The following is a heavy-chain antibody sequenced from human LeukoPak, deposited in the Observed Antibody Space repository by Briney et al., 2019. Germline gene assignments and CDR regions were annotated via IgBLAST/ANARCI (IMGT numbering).Heavy chain of an antibody. Sequence: ASVKVSCKASGYTFTGYYMHWVRQAPGQGLEWMGWINPNSGGTNYAQKFQGRVTMTRDTSISTAYMELSRLRSDDTAVYYCARYQLLYPPLDAFDIWGQGTMVTVPS. J-gene: IGHJ3*02. CDR3: ARYQLLYPPLDAFDI. CDR2: INPNSGGT. CDR1: GYTFTGYY. D-gene: IGHD2-2*02. V-gene: IGHV1-2*02.